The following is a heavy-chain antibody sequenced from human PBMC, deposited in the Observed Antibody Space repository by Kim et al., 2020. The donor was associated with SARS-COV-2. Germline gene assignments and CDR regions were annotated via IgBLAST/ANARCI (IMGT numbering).Heavy chain of an antibody. Sequence: SETLSLTCSVSGYSISRGYSWGWIRQPPGKGLEWIGSFFHGGNTDYNPSLKNRATVSVDTSKNQFSLRLTSVTATDTALYFCAGDYGATPNYFDFWGQGT. D-gene: IGHD4-17*01. CDR1: GYSISRGYS. V-gene: IGHV4-38-2*02. CDR2: FFHGGNT. J-gene: IGHJ4*02. CDR3: AGDYGATPNYFDF.